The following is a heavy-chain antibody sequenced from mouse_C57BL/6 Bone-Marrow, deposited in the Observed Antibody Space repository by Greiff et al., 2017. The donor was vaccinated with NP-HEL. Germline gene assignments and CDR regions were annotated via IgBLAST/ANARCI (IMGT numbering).Heavy chain of an antibody. D-gene: IGHD1-1*01. V-gene: IGHV14-2*01. CDR1: GFNIKDYY. Sequence: VQLQQSGAELVKPGASVKLSCTASGFNIKDYYMPWVKQRTEQGLEWIGRIDPEDGVTTYAPKFQGKATITADTSSNTAYLQLSSLTSEDTAVYYCARRDTTVVDYAMDYWGQGTSVTVSS. J-gene: IGHJ4*01. CDR2: IDPEDGVT. CDR3: ARRDTTVVDYAMDY.